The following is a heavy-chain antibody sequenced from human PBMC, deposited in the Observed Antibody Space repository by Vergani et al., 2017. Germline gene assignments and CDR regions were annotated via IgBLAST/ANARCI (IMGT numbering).Heavy chain of an antibody. CDR2: INPSGGHT. V-gene: IGHV1-46*03. D-gene: IGHD3-9*01. Sequence: QVRLVQSGAEVKKSGASVMLSCQSSGYSFTNFGVTWVRQAPGQGLEWMGIINPSGGHTNYAQKFQGRVTMTRDTSTSTVYMELSSLRSEDTAIYYCARGDYGILTGYRYWGQGTLVTVSA. CDR3: ARGDYGILTGYRY. J-gene: IGHJ4*02. CDR1: GYSFTNFG.